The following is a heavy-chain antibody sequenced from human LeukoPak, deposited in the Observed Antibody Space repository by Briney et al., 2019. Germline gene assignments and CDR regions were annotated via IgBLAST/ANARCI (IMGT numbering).Heavy chain of an antibody. Sequence: GGSLRLSCAASGFTVSSNYMSWVRQAPGKGLEWVSVIYSGGSTYYADSVKGRFTISRDNSKNTLYLQMNSLRAEDTAVYYCARVGSGWYGVDYWGQGTLVTVSS. CDR1: GFTVSSNY. D-gene: IGHD6-19*01. CDR3: ARVGSGWYGVDY. CDR2: IYSGGST. V-gene: IGHV3-53*01. J-gene: IGHJ4*02.